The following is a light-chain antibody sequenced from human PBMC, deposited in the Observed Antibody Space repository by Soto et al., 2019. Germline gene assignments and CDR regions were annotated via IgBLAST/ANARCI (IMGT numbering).Light chain of an antibody. V-gene: IGKV1-27*01. CDR1: RDITNY. J-gene: IGKJ1*01. CDR3: QKYDSAPWT. CDR2: AAS. Sequence: DIQMTQSPSSLSASVGDRVTITCRASRDITNYLAWYQQRPGKVPGLLIYAASTLQSGVPSRFSGSGSGTYFTLTISSLQPEDVATYYCQKYDSAPWTFGQGNKVEIK.